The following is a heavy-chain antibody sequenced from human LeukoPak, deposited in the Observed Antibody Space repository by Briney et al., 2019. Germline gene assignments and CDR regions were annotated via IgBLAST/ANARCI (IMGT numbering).Heavy chain of an antibody. D-gene: IGHD3-10*01. Sequence: ASVKVSCKSSGYTFTSYDINWVRQATGQGLEWMGWMNPNSGNTGYAQKFQGRVTMTRNTSISTAYMELSSLRSEDTAVYYCARGPNYYGSGSYNGAMGYWGQGTLVTVSS. CDR3: ARGPNYYGSGSYNGAMGY. J-gene: IGHJ4*02. CDR1: GYTFTSYD. V-gene: IGHV1-8*01. CDR2: MNPNSGNT.